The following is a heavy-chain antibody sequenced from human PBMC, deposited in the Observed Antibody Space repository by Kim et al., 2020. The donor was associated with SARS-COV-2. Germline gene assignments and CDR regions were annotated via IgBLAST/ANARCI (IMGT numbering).Heavy chain of an antibody. CDR1: GDSVSSNSAA. J-gene: IGHJ6*02. CDR3: AREGGLRWYQDYYYGMDV. Sequence: SQTLSLTCAISGDSVSSNSAAWNWIRQSPSRGLEWLGRTYYRSKWYNDYAVSVKSRITINPDTSKNQFSLQLNSVTPEDTAVYYCAREGGLRWYQDYYYGMDVWGQGTTLTVSS. D-gene: IGHD4-17*01. V-gene: IGHV6-1*01. CDR2: TYYRSKWYN.